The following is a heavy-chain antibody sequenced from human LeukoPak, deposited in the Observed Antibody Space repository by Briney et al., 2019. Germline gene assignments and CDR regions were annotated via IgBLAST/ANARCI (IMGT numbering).Heavy chain of an antibody. J-gene: IGHJ4*02. Sequence: GGSLRLSCAASGFTFSSYAMSWVRQAPGKGLEWVSAISGSGGSTYYADSVKGRFTISRDNAKNSLFLQMDSLRAEDTAVYYCARDLAGHYYGSGSSFDYWGQGTLVTVS. V-gene: IGHV3-23*01. CDR3: ARDLAGHYYGSGSSFDY. CDR2: ISGSGGST. CDR1: GFTFSSYA. D-gene: IGHD3-10*01.